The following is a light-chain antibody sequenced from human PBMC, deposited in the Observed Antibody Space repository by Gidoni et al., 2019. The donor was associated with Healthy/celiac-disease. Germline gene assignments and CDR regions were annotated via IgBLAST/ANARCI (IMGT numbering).Light chain of an antibody. J-gene: IGKJ4*01. V-gene: IGKV1-33*01. Sequence: DIQMTQSPSSLSASVGDRVTITCQASQDISNYLNWYQQKPGKAPKLLIYDASNLETGVPSRFSGSGSGTDFTFTISILQPEDIATYYCQQYGNLRTFXGXTKVEIK. CDR3: QQYGNLRT. CDR2: DAS. CDR1: QDISNY.